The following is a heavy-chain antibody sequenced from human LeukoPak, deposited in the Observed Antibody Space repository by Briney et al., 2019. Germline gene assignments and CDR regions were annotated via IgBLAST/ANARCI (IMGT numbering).Heavy chain of an antibody. CDR3: ARDYSSGWYGGY. D-gene: IGHD6-19*01. J-gene: IGHJ4*02. Sequence: GGSLRLSCAASGFTFISYAMHWVRQAPGKGLEWVAVISYDGSNKYYADSVKGRFTISIDNSKNTLYLQMNSLRAEDTAVYYCARDYSSGWYGGYWGQGTLVTVSS. CDR2: ISYDGSNK. CDR1: GFTFISYA. V-gene: IGHV3-30*04.